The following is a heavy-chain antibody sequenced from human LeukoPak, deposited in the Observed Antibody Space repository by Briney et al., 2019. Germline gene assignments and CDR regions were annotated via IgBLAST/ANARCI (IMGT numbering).Heavy chain of an antibody. J-gene: IGHJ1*01. V-gene: IGHV3-53*04. D-gene: IGHD3-22*01. CDR3: ARAYDSSGYWPEYFHH. CDR2: IYGGGST. Sequence: GGSLRLSCAASGFTFSSSEMNWVRQAPGKGLEWVSIIYGGGSTYDADSVNGRFNISRHNSQNTLFLQMNSLRTEDTAVYYCARAYDSSGYWPEYFHHWGQGTLVTVSS. CDR1: GFTFSSSE.